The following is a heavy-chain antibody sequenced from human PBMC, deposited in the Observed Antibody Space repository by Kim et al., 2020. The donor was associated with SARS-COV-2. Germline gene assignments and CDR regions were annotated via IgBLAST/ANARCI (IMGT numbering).Heavy chain of an antibody. CDR3: ARDIVVGPGDYYYGMDV. CDR1: GDSVSSNSAA. CDR2: TYYRSKWYN. Sequence: SQTLSLTCAISGDSVSSNSAAWNWIRQSPSRGLEWLGKTYYRSKWYNDYAVSVKSRITINPDTSKNQFSLQLNSVTPEDTAVYYCARDIVVGPGDYYYGMDVWGQGTTVTVSS. D-gene: IGHD2-15*01. J-gene: IGHJ6*02. V-gene: IGHV6-1*01.